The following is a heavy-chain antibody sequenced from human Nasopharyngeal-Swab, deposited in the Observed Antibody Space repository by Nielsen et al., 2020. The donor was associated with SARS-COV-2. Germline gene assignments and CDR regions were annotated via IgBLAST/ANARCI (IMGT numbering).Heavy chain of an antibody. D-gene: IGHD6-13*01. CDR1: GFTFSSYA. CDR2: ISYDGSNK. Sequence: GESLKISCAASGFTFSSYAMHWVRQAPGKGPEWVAVISYDGSNKYYADSVKGRFTISRDNSKNTLYLQMNSLRAEDTAVYYCAKDKIAGSSWAYYFDYWGQGALVTVPS. V-gene: IGHV3-30*04. J-gene: IGHJ4*02. CDR3: AKDKIAGSSWAYYFDY.